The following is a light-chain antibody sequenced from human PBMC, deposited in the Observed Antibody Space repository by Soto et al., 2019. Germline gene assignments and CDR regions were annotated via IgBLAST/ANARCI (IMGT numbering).Light chain of an antibody. J-gene: IGKJ4*01. Sequence: TQSPGTLSLSPGDRATLSCRARQGIXNNYSAWYQQNPGQAPRLLXDCAATMATDSPARLSGSGSGTEFTLPISSLQSEDFAVYYCQQYKNGPRTFGGGTKVDIK. CDR1: QGIXNN. CDR2: CAA. V-gene: IGKV3-15*01. CDR3: QQYKNGPRT.